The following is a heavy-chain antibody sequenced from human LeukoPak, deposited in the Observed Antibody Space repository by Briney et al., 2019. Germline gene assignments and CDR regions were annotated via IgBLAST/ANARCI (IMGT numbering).Heavy chain of an antibody. D-gene: IGHD6-13*01. CDR2: ISSSSSYI. CDR3: ALPGIAAAGTSG. Sequence: PGGSLRLSCAASGFTFSSYSMNWVRQAPGKGLEWVSSISSSSSYIYYADSVKGRFTISRDNAKNSLYLQMNSLRAEDTAVYYCALPGIAAAGTSGWGQGTLVTVSS. V-gene: IGHV3-21*01. CDR1: GFTFSSYS. J-gene: IGHJ4*02.